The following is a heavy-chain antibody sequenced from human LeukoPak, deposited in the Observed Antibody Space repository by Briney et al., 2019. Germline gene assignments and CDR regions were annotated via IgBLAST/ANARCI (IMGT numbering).Heavy chain of an antibody. V-gene: IGHV3-73*01. J-gene: IGHJ6*03. D-gene: IGHD4-17*01. CDR2: IRSKVNSYAT. CDR1: GFTFSGSA. CDR3: TSRPGLTTVTTGYYYYYMDV. Sequence: PGGSLRLSCAASGFTFSGSAMHWVRQASGKGLEWVGRIRSKVNSYATAYTASVKGRFTISGDDSKNTAYLQMNSLKTEDTAVYYCTSRPGLTTVTTGYYYYYMDVWGKGTTVTVSS.